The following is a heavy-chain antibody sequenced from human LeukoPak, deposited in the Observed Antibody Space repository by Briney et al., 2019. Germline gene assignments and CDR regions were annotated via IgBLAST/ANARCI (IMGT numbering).Heavy chain of an antibody. Sequence: SETLSLTCTVSGGSVISTTYYWSWIRQPPGKGLEWIGYIYYSGSTYYNPSLKSRVTISVDTSKNQFSLKLSSVTAADTAVYYCARGGYCSGGSCYPRLFDYWGQGTLVTVSS. CDR2: IYYSGST. D-gene: IGHD2-15*01. CDR1: GGSVISTTYY. CDR3: ARGGYCSGGSCYPRLFDY. J-gene: IGHJ4*02. V-gene: IGHV4-31*03.